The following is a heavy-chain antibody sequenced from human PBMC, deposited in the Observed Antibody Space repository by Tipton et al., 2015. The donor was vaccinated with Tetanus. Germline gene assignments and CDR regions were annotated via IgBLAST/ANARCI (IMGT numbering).Heavy chain of an antibody. V-gene: IGHV4-31*03. CDR2: INYSGST. D-gene: IGHD1-26*01. J-gene: IGHJ4*02. Sequence: TLSLTCTVSGGSITSSFYWGWIRQPPGKGLEWIGYINYSGSTYFNPPLKSRVTISADMSENQFSLRLTSVTAADTAVYYCARDVGGHYYFDFWGQGSLVTVSS. CDR3: ARDVGGHYYFDF. CDR1: GGSITSSFY.